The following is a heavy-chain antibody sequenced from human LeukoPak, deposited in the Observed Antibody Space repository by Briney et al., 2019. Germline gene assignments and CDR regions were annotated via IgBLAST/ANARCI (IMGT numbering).Heavy chain of an antibody. CDR2: IVRIFGTA. J-gene: IGHJ4*02. CDR3: ARGDCCGGSCYMVDY. D-gene: IGHD2-15*01. CDR1: GGTFSSYA. V-gene: IGHV1-69*05. Sequence: SVKVSCKASGGTFSSYAISWVRQAPGQGLEWMGGIVRIFGTANYAQKIQGRVTITTDESTSTAYMELSSLRSEDTAVYYCARGDCCGGSCYMVDYWGQGTLVTVSS.